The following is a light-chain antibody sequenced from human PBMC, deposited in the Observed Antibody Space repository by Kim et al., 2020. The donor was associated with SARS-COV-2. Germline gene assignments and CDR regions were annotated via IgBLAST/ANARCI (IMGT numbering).Light chain of an antibody. Sequence: AVGDRVTIACRSSQTIGSDLHWYQQTPGRAPKLLITGSSALQPGVPPRFSGRGSGTDFTLTISGIQLEDFATYYCQQSYSSPEFTFGGGTKVDIK. J-gene: IGKJ4*01. V-gene: IGKV1-39*01. CDR2: GSS. CDR1: QTIGSD. CDR3: QQSYSSPEFT.